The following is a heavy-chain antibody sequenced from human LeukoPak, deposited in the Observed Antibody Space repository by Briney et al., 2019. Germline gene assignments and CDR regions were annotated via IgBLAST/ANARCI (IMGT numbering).Heavy chain of an antibody. V-gene: IGHV4-34*01. CDR2: INHSGST. J-gene: IGHJ4*02. D-gene: IGHD5-24*01. CDR3: ARGYNANYFDY. Sequence: NTSETLSLTCAVYGGSFSGYYWSWIRQPPGKGLEWIGEINHSGSTNYNPSLKSRVTISVDTSKNQFSLKLSSVTAADTAVYYCARGYNANYFDYWGQGTLVTVSS. CDR1: GGSFSGYY.